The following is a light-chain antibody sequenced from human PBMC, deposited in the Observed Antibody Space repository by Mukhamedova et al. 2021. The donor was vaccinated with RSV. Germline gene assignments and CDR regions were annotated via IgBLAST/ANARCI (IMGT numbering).Light chain of an antibody. V-gene: IGLV2-14*01. Sequence: PSGVSNRFSGSKSGNTASLTISGLQAEDEADYFCSAYTIRSTLLFGGGTKLTVL. CDR3: SAYTIRSTLL. J-gene: IGLJ2*01.